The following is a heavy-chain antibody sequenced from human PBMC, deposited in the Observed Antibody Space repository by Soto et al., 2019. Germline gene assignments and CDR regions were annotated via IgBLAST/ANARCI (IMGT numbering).Heavy chain of an antibody. CDR1: GFTFSSYG. D-gene: IGHD2-15*01. J-gene: IGHJ6*01. Sequence: PGGSLRLSCAASGFTFSSYGMHWVRQAPGKGLEWVAVIWYDGSNKYYADSVKGRFTISRDNSKNTLYLQMNSLSAEDTAVYYCARDSRYCSGGSCTKYYYYYGMDVWGQGTTVTVSS. CDR3: ARDSRYCSGGSCTKYYYYYGMDV. V-gene: IGHV3-33*01. CDR2: IWYDGSNK.